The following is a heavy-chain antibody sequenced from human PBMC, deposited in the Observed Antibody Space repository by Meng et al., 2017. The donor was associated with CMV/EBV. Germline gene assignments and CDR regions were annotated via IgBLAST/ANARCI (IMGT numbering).Heavy chain of an antibody. V-gene: IGHV4-61*01. CDR2: IYYSGST. J-gene: IGHJ4*02. D-gene: IGHD2-2*01. CDR1: GGSVSSGSYY. CDR3: ARDIKGSSTSCPAH. Sequence: GSLRLSCTVSGGSVSSGSYYWSWIRQPPGKGLEWIGYIYYSGSTNYNPSLKSRVTISVDTSKNQFSLKLSSVTAADTAVYYCARDIKGSSTSCPAHWGQGTLVTVSS.